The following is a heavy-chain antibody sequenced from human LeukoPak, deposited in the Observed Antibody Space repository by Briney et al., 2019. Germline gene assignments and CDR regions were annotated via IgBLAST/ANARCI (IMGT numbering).Heavy chain of an antibody. CDR2: ISAYNGNT. Sequence: ASVKVSCKASGYTLTSYGISWVRQAPGQGLEWMGWISAYNGNTNYAQKLQGRVTMTTDTSTSTAYMELRSLRSDDTAVYYCARDESYYDSSGYYYLLYNFDYWGQGTLVTVSS. V-gene: IGHV1-18*01. J-gene: IGHJ4*02. D-gene: IGHD3-22*01. CDR3: ARDESYYDSSGYYYLLYNFDY. CDR1: GYTLTSYG.